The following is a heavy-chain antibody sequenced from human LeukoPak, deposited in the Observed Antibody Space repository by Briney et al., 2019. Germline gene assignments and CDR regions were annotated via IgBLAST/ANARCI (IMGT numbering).Heavy chain of an antibody. CDR1: GGSISSGGYS. Sequence: KTSETLSLTCAVSGGSISSGGYSWSWIRQPPGKGLEWIGYIYHSGSTYYNPSLKGRVTISVDRSKNQFSLKLSSVTAADTAVYYCASAYCGGDCYLDYWGQGTLVTVSS. J-gene: IGHJ4*02. CDR3: ASAYCGGDCYLDY. D-gene: IGHD2-21*02. V-gene: IGHV4-30-2*01. CDR2: IYHSGST.